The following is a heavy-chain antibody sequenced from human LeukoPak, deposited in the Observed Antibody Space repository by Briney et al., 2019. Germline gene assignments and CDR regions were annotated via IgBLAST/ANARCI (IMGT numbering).Heavy chain of an antibody. V-gene: IGHV3-23*01. CDR1: GFTFSSYE. CDR2: ISGSGGST. CDR3: AKAGYSSSCKD. D-gene: IGHD6-13*01. J-gene: IGHJ4*02. Sequence: PGGSLRLSCAASGFTFSSYEMSWVRQAPGKGLEWVSAISGSGGSTYYADSVQGRFTISRDNSKNTLYLQMNSLTAEDTAVYYCAKAGYSSSCKDWGQGTLVTVSS.